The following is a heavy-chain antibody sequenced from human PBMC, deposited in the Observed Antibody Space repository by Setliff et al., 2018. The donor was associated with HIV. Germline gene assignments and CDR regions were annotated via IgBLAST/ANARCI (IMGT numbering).Heavy chain of an antibody. CDR3: ARGRGRYYDSRSYLDY. CDR2: MNPNSGNT. Sequence: ASVKVSCKTSGYTFTSYDISWVRQATGHGLEWMGWMNPNSGNTGYAQKFQGRVTMTRNTSISTAYMELSGLRSEDTAVYYCARGRGRYYDSRSYLDYWGQGTLVTVSS. V-gene: IGHV1-8*01. CDR1: GYTFTSYD. J-gene: IGHJ4*02. D-gene: IGHD3-22*01.